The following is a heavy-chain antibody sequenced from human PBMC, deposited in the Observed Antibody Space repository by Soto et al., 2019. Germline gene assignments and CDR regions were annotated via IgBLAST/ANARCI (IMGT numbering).Heavy chain of an antibody. CDR3: ASARGHACHYNGGRTV. D-gene: IGHD1-1*01. J-gene: IGHJ6*04. V-gene: IGHV3-21*01. CDR1: GFTFSSCT. CDR2: MSPGSGHV. Sequence: EVHLVESGGGLVKPGGSLRLSCAVSGFTFSSCTMNWVRQAPGKGLEWVSSMSPGSGHVYYADSVKGRFTISRDNAKNTLYLQMNSLRGEDTAVYYCASARGHACHYNGGRTVWGEATTVTVSP.